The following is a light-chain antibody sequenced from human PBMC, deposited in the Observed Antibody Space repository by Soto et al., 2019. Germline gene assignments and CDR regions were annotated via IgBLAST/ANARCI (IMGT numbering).Light chain of an antibody. J-gene: IGKJ1*01. V-gene: IGKV3-15*01. CDR2: AVS. Sequence: EILMTQSPPTLAVSPGERATLSCRASQSVSSNVAWYQQKPGQAPRLLIYAVSSRPTGIPARFSGSGSGTEFTLTINSLQSADFAVYYCQQYNNWPLTWTFGQGTKVDIK. CDR3: QQYNNWPLTWT. CDR1: QSVSSN.